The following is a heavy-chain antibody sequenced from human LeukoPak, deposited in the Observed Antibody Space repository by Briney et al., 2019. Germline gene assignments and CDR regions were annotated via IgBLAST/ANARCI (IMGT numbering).Heavy chain of an antibody. D-gene: IGHD6-13*01. V-gene: IGHV3-23*01. CDR3: AKGLSIAAAGTCS. CDR2: ISGDGVST. Sequence: PGGSLRLSCVASGLTFSSYAMSWVRQGPGRGLEWVSAISGDGVSTYYADSVKGRLTISRDNSKNTLYLQMNSLRAEDTAVYYCAKGLSIAAAGTCSWGQGTLVTVSS. J-gene: IGHJ4*02. CDR1: GLTFSSYA.